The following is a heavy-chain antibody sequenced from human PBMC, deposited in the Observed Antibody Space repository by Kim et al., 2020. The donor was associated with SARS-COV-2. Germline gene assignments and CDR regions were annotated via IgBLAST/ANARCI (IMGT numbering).Heavy chain of an antibody. CDR2: IWYDGSNK. V-gene: IGHV3-33*06. CDR1: GFTFSSYG. D-gene: IGHD3-10*01. CDR3: AKDRLLWFGELSY. Sequence: GGSLRLSCAASGFTFSSYGMHWVRQAPGKGLEWVAVIWYDGSNKYYADSVKGRFTISRDNSKNTLYLQMNSLRAEDTAVYYCAKDRLLWFGELSYWGQGTLVTVSS. J-gene: IGHJ4*02.